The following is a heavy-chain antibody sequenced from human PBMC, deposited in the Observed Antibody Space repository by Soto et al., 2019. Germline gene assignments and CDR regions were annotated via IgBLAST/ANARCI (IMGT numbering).Heavy chain of an antibody. J-gene: IGHJ4*02. CDR2: INTDGSST. Sequence: EVQLVESGGGLVQPGGSLRLSCAVSGFTFSSFGMHWVRQAPGEGLVWVSRINTDGSSTSYADSVKGRFTISRDNAKNTLYLQMNSLRVEDTAMSYCAKRGVDTFGLSYWGQGTLVTVSS. CDR3: AKRGVDTFGLSY. V-gene: IGHV3-74*01. CDR1: GFTFSSFG. D-gene: IGHD3-10*01.